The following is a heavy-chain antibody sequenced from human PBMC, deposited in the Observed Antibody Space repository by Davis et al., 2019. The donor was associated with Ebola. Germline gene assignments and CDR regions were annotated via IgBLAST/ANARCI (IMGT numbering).Heavy chain of an antibody. V-gene: IGHV1-3*01. Sequence: AASVKVSCKASGYTFTSYAMHWVRQAPDQGFEWMGWINAGNGNTNYSQKFQGRVTITRDTSASTAYMELSSLRSEDTAVYYCARVRGGITVTTMGMDVWGQGTTVTVSS. CDR1: GYTFTSYA. CDR3: ARVRGGITVTTMGMDV. CDR2: INAGNGNT. D-gene: IGHD4-17*01. J-gene: IGHJ6*02.